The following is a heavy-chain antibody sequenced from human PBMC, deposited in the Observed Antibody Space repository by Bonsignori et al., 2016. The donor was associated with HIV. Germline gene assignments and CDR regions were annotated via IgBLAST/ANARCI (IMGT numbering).Heavy chain of an antibody. V-gene: IGHV3-15*01. Sequence: WIRQPPGKGLEWVGRIKSKTDGGTTDYAAPVKGRFTISRDDSKNTLYLQMNSLKTEDTAVYFCTTDVLLRGSLGYYDFGVVPPGSYNWFDPWGQGTLVTVSS. D-gene: IGHD3-3*01. CDR3: TTDVLLRGSLGYYDFGVVPPGSYNWFDP. CDR2: IKSKTDGGTT. J-gene: IGHJ5*02.